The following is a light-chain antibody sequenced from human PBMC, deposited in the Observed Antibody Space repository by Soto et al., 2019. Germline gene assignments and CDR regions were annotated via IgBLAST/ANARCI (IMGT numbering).Light chain of an antibody. Sequence: DIQMTQSPSSLSASVGDRVTITCRASQSISSYLDWYQQKPGKAPKLLIYAASSLQIGVPSRFSGSVSGTDFTLTISSLQPEDVATYYCQPSYSTPRTFGQGTKVEIK. CDR3: QPSYSTPRT. J-gene: IGKJ1*01. CDR2: AAS. CDR1: QSISSY. V-gene: IGKV1-39*01.